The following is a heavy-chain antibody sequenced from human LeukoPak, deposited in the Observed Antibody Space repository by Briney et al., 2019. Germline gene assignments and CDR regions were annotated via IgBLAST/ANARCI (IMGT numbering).Heavy chain of an antibody. Sequence: GGSLRLSCGASALTFSTYSMNWVRQAPGEGLVWVSYISSDSGTIYYAVSVKGRFTISRDNAENSLYLQMNSLRAEDTAVYYCARAARPGFDPWGQGTLVTVSS. V-gene: IGHV3-48*01. CDR1: ALTFSTYS. CDR3: ARAARPGFDP. J-gene: IGHJ5*02. CDR2: ISSDSGTI. D-gene: IGHD2-15*01.